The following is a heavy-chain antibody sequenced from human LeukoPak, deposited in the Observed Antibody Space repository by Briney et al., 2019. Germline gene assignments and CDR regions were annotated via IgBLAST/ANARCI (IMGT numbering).Heavy chain of an antibody. J-gene: IGHJ4*02. D-gene: IGHD2-15*01. Sequence: QSGGSLRLSCEASGFIFNNYWMSWVRQAPGKGLEWVSGISWNNNNIDYADSVKGRFTISRDNAKNSLYLQMNSLRTEDTAFYYCAKDQYASVVVDVFFDYCGQGTLVTVSS. CDR1: GFIFNNYW. V-gene: IGHV3-9*01. CDR3: AKDQYASVVVDVFFDY. CDR2: ISWNNNNI.